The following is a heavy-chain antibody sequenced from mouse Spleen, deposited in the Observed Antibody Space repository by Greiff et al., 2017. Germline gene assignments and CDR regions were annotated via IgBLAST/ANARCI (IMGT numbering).Heavy chain of an antibody. V-gene: IGHV1-4*02. CDR2: INPSSGYT. CDR1: GYTFTSYT. D-gene: IGHD2-1*01. Sequence: QVQLQQSAAELARPGASVKMSCKASGYTFTSYTMHWVKQRPGQGLEWIGYINPSSGYTEYNQKFKDKTTLTADKSSSTAYMQLSSLTSEDSAVYYCATIYYGNYVRTSYWGQGTTLTVSS. CDR3: ATIYYGNYVRTSY. J-gene: IGHJ2*01.